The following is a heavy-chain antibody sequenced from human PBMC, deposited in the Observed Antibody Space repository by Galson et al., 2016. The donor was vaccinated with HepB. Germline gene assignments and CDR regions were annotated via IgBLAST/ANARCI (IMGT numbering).Heavy chain of an antibody. D-gene: IGHD3-22*01. V-gene: IGHV3-53*01. J-gene: IGHJ4*02. CDR2: IYNTGST. Sequence: SLRLSCAASGFSVSEFYLIWARQAPGGGLEWISTIYNTGSTHYADSVRGRFTFSRDNSKNTLYLQMNSLRADDTAVYYCAREFQYESRGFAYKRPFDHWGQGTLVTVSS. CDR3: AREFQYESRGFAYKRPFDH. CDR1: GFSVSEFY.